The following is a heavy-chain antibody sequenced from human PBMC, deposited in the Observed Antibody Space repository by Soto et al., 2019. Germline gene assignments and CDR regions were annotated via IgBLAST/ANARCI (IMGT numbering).Heavy chain of an antibody. J-gene: IGHJ4*02. CDR1: GFTFSTYY. CDR3: ARGGYSYFDY. CDR2: IKQDGSQK. V-gene: IGHV3-7*05. D-gene: IGHD4-4*01. Sequence: GGSLRLSCAASGFTFSTYYMSWVRQAPGKGLEWVATIKQDGSQKNFVDSVKGRFTISRDNAKNSLSLQMNSLRAEDTAVYYCARGGYSYFDYWGQGTLVTAPQ.